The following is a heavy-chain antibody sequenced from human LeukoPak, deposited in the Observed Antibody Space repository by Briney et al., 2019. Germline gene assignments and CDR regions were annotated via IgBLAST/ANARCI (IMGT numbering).Heavy chain of an antibody. V-gene: IGHV4-39*07. CDR3: ARWDRAHCSGGSCYPGSGFDI. J-gene: IGHJ3*02. CDR1: GGSISSSSYY. Sequence: SETLSLTCTVSGGSISSSSYYWGWIRQPPGKGLEWLGSIYYSGSTYYNPSLKSRVTMSVDTSKSQFSLKLSSVTAADTAVYYCARWDRAHCSGGSCYPGSGFDIWGQGTMVTVSS. CDR2: IYYSGST. D-gene: IGHD2-15*01.